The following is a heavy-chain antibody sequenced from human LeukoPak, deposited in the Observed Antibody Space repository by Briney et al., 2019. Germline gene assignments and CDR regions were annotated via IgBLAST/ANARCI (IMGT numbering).Heavy chain of an antibody. D-gene: IGHD3-3*01. V-gene: IGHV1-69*13. J-gene: IGHJ5*02. CDR3: ASSTYYDFWSGLNWFDP. CDR1: GYTFTGYY. CDR2: IIPIFGTA. Sequence: SVKVSCKASGYTFTGYYMHWVRQAPGQGLEWMGGIIPIFGTANYAQKFQGRVTITADESTSTAYMELSSLRSEDTAVYYCASSTYYDFWSGLNWFDPWGQGTLVTVSS.